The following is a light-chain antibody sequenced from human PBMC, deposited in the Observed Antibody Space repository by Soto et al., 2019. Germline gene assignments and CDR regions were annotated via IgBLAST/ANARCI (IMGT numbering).Light chain of an antibody. CDR3: QQYNDWPQS. CDR2: GAS. CDR1: QSVSTN. Sequence: EIVMTQSPGTLSLSPGERATLSCRASQSVSTNLAWYQQIPGQAPRLLIYGASTRATGIPARFSGSGSGTEFTLAISSLQSEYFADYYCQQYNDWPQSFGLGTKVEIK. J-gene: IGKJ1*01. V-gene: IGKV3-15*01.